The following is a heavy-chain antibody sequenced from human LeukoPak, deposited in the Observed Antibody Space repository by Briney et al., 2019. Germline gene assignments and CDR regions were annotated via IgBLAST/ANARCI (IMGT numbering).Heavy chain of an antibody. D-gene: IGHD6-19*01. J-gene: IGHJ3*02. CDR2: ISGSGGST. CDR1: GFTFSSYA. CDR3: AKVRRSSGWYRVAFDI. Sequence: PGGSLRLSCAASGFTFSSYAMSWVRQAPGKGREWVSAISGSGGSTYYADSVKGRFTISRDNSKNTLYLQMNSLRAKDTAVYYCAKVRRSSGWYRVAFDIWGQGTMVTVSS. V-gene: IGHV3-23*01.